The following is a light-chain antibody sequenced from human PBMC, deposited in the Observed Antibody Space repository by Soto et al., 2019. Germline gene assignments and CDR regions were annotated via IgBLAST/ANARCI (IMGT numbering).Light chain of an antibody. V-gene: IGLV2-23*02. CDR3: CSYAGSSTYVV. CDR1: SSDVGSYNF. CDR2: EVS. J-gene: IGLJ2*01. Sequence: QSALTQPASVSGSPGQSITISCTGTSSDVGSYNFVSWYQHHPGKAPKLMIYEVSKRPSGVSNHFSGFKSGNTASLTISGLQAEDEADYYCCSYAGSSTYVVFGGGTKLTVL.